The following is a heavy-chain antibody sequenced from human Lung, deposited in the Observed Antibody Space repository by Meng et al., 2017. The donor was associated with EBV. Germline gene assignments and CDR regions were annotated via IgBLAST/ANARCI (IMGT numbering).Heavy chain of an antibody. CDR1: VGSTSSSNG. V-gene: IGHV4-4*02. CDR2: IYHGGST. D-gene: IGHD6-6*01. Sequence: GPCRVRPMGTTPCRSVALVGSTSSSNGWSWVRQPPGKGLEWIGEIYHGGSTNYNPSLKSRVTISVDKSKNQFSLKLTSVTAADTAVYYCAREYSSSSGLPGPWGQGTLVTVSS. CDR3: AREYSSSSGLPGP. J-gene: IGHJ5*02.